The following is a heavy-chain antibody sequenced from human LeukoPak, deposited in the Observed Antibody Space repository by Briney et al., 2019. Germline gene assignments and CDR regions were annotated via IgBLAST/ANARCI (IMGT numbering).Heavy chain of an antibody. CDR3: ASHLFDPAAYDY. Sequence: SETLSLTCTVSGDSISRYYWSWIRQPPGKGLEWIGHIYYSGSTRYNPSLKSRVIISVDTSKNQISLNLSSVTAADTAVYYCASHLFDPAAYDYWGQGTLVTVSS. CDR1: GDSISRYY. D-gene: IGHD6-13*01. V-gene: IGHV4-59*13. CDR2: IYYSGST. J-gene: IGHJ4*02.